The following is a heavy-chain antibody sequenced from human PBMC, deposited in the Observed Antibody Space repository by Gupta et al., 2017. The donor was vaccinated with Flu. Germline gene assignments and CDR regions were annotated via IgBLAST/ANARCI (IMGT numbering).Heavy chain of an antibody. D-gene: IGHD4-17*01. V-gene: IGHV4-39*01. CDR3: ARHATVVTPKGWFDP. J-gene: IGHJ5*02. Sequence: QPPGKGLEWIGSIYYSGSTYYNPSLKSRVTISVDTSKNQFSLKLSSVTAADTAVYYCARHATVVTPKGWFDPWGQGTLVTVSS. CDR2: IYYSGST.